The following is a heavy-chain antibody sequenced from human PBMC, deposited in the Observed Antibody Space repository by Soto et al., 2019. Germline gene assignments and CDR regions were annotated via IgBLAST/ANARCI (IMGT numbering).Heavy chain of an antibody. J-gene: IGHJ6*02. CDR1: GFTFDDYA. CDR3: TKARLWGGDGYNSYYYNAMDV. Sequence: PGGSLRLSCAASGFTFDDYAMYWVRQVPGKGLEWVSGISWNSGRIGYADSVKGRFTIFRDNAKNSLYLQMNSLRPEDTALYYCTKARLWGGDGYNSYYYNAMDVWGQGTTVTVSS. CDR2: ISWNSGRI. D-gene: IGHD3-16*01. V-gene: IGHV3-9*01.